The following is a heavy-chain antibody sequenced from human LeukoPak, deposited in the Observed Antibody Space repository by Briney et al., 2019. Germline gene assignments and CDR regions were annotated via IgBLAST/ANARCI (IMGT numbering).Heavy chain of an antibody. D-gene: IGHD5-18*01. V-gene: IGHV4-30-2*05. CDR3: ARQVRGYSYGPPQA. J-gene: IGHJ5*02. Sequence: PSETLSLTCAVSGVAISRGGYAWNWIRQPPGKGLEWIAYIYHSGTTYYNPSLKSRATISVDTSKNQFSLKLSSVTAADTAVYYCARQVRGYSYGPPQAWGQGTLVTVSS. CDR2: IYHSGTT. CDR1: GVAISRGGYA.